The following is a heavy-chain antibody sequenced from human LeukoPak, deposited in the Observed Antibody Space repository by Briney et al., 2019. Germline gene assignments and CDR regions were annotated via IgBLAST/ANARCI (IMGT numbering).Heavy chain of an antibody. D-gene: IGHD2-15*01. V-gene: IGHV3-53*01. J-gene: IGHJ5*02. Sequence: GGSLRLSCAASGFTVSSNYMSWVRQAPWKGLEWVSVIYSGGSTYYADSVKGRFTISRDNSKNTLYLQMNSLRAEDTAVYYCARSAVYCSGGSCYWAWGQGTLVTVSS. CDR3: ARSAVYCSGGSCYWA. CDR2: IYSGGST. CDR1: GFTVSSNY.